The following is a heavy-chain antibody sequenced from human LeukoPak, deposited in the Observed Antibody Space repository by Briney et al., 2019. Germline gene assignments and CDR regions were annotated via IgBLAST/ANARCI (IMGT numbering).Heavy chain of an antibody. CDR3: VRGWSDY. Sequence: GGSLRLSCAASGFTFSSSAMSWVRQAPGKGLVWVSRINTDGSSIRYADSVKGRFTISRDNAKNTLYLQMNSLRVEDTAVYYCVRGWSDYWGQGTLVTVSS. CDR2: INTDGSSI. V-gene: IGHV3-74*01. CDR1: GFTFSSSA. J-gene: IGHJ4*02. D-gene: IGHD2-15*01.